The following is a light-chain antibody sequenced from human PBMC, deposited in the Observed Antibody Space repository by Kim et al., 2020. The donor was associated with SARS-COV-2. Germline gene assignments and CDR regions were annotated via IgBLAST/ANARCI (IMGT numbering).Light chain of an antibody. J-gene: IGKJ1*01. Sequence: EIVLTQSPATLSLSPGERATLSCGASQSISSSQLAWYQQKPGSAPRHLIYDASSRATGIPDRFRGSGSGTDFTLTISRLEPEDFAVYYCQQYASSPRTFGQGTKVDIK. CDR1: QSISSSQ. CDR3: QQYASSPRT. V-gene: IGKV3D-20*01. CDR2: DAS.